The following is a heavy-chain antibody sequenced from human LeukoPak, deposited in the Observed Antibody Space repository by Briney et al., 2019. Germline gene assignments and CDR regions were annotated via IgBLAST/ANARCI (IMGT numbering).Heavy chain of an antibody. Sequence: SVKVSCKASGGTFSSYAISWVRQAPGQGLEWMGGIIPIFGTANYAQKFQGRVTITADESTSTAYTELSSLRSEDTAVYYCARSGRGHSSSWPTRVYYFDYWGQGTLVTVSS. D-gene: IGHD6-13*01. CDR1: GGTFSSYA. V-gene: IGHV1-69*01. CDR2: IIPIFGTA. J-gene: IGHJ4*02. CDR3: ARSGRGHSSSWPTRVYYFDY.